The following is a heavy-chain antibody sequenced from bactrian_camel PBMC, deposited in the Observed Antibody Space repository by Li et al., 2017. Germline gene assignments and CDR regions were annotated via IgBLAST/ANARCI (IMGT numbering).Heavy chain of an antibody. J-gene: IGHJ4*01. D-gene: IGHD6*01. V-gene: IGHV3S6*01. CDR1: GFTFSANW. CDR3: VPCHYSWAAFPF. CDR2: IYTYDDRT. Sequence: HVQLVESGGDLVRPGGSLRLSCAATGFTFSANWMHWVRQAPGKGLEWVSSIYTYDDRTNSADSVKGRFTISRDNTKNTLYLQLNSLKNEDTAMYYCVPCHYSWAAFPFWGQGTQVTVS.